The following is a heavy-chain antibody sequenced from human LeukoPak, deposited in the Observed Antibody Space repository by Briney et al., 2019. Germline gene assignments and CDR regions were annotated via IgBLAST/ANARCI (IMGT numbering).Heavy chain of an antibody. CDR1: GDSVSRSNYY. V-gene: IGHV4-39*01. CDR3: PRSGYDYGEFDS. J-gene: IGHJ4*02. Sequence: PSETLSLTCTVSGDSVSRSNYYWGWIRQPPGKGLEWIGSIYYSGSIYYNPSLKSRVTISVDTSKNQFSLKLSSVTAADTAIYYCPRSGYDYGEFDSWGLGTLVTVSS. D-gene: IGHD5-18*01. CDR2: IYYSGSI.